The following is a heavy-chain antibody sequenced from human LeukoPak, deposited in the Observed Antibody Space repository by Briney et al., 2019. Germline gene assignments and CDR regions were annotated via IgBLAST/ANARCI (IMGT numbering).Heavy chain of an antibody. D-gene: IGHD6-19*01. Sequence: SETLSLTCTVSGGSISSYYWSWIRQPAGKGLEWIGLVYTSRSTNYNPSLRSRVTISVDTSKNQFSLKLSSVTAADTAVYYCARLKGYSSGWYPSYYFDYWGQGPLVTVSS. J-gene: IGHJ4*02. CDR1: GGSISSYY. CDR3: ARLKGYSSGWYPSYYFDY. V-gene: IGHV4-4*07. CDR2: VYTSRST.